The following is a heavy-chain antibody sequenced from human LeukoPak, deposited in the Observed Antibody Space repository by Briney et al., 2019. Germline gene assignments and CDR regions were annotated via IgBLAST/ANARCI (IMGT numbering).Heavy chain of an antibody. CDR1: GGTFSSYA. CDR2: IIPIFGTA. Sequence: ASVKVSCKASGGTFSSYAISWVRQAPGQGLEWMGGIIPIFGTANYAQKFQGRVTITADESTSTAYMELSSLRSEDTAVYYCARGPPRPKYYYDSSGYGNAFDIWGQGTTVTVSS. J-gene: IGHJ3*02. D-gene: IGHD3-22*01. V-gene: IGHV1-69*13. CDR3: ARGPPRPKYYYDSSGYGNAFDI.